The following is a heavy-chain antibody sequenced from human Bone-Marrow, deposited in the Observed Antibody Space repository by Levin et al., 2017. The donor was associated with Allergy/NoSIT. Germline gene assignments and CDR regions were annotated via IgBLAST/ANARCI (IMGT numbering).Heavy chain of an antibody. CDR1: GFTFSSYE. V-gene: IGHV3-48*03. J-gene: IGHJ4*02. CDR2: ISSSGNTI. Sequence: PGGSLRLSCAASGFTFSSYEMNWVRQAPGKGLEWVSYISSSGNTISYADSVKGLFTISRDNAKHSLYLQMNSLRVDDTAVYYCARDRAASAVAGPYYFDCWGQGTLVTVSS. D-gene: IGHD6-19*01. CDR3: ARDRAASAVAGPYYFDC.